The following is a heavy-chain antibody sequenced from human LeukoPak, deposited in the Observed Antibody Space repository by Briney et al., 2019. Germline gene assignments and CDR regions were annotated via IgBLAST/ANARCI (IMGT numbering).Heavy chain of an antibody. J-gene: IGHJ4*02. CDR3: AKGGRELLWFGEFDY. CDR2: ISGSDGST. Sequence: GGTLRLSCAASGFTLSSYGMSWVRQAPGKGLEWVSAISGSDGSTYYADSVKGRFTISRDNSRNTLYLQMNSLRAEDTAVYYCAKGGRELLWFGEFDYWGQGTLVTVSS. D-gene: IGHD3-10*01. CDR1: GFTLSSYG. V-gene: IGHV3-23*01.